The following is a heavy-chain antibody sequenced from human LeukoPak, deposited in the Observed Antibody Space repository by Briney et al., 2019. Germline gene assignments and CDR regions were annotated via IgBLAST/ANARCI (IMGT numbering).Heavy chain of an antibody. D-gene: IGHD3-10*01. CDR3: ARQTTMVRVNWFDP. Sequence: PGGSLRLSCAASGFTFSSYAMHWVRQAPGKGLEWVAVISYDGSNKYYADSVKGRFTISRDNSKNTLYLQMNSLRAEDTAVYYCARQTTMVRVNWFDPWGQGTLVTVSS. V-gene: IGHV3-30-3*01. CDR1: GFTFSSYA. CDR2: ISYDGSNK. J-gene: IGHJ5*02.